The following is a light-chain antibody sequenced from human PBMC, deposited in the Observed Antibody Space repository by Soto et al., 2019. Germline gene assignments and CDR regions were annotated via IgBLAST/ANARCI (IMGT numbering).Light chain of an antibody. V-gene: IGKV3-11*01. CDR1: QSISSS. CDR3: QQRSTWPPFT. J-gene: IGKJ3*01. CDR2: GAS. Sequence: EIVMTQSPVTLSMSPGERATLSCRAGQSISSSLAWYQQKPGQPPRLLIYGASTRATGIPARFSGSGSGTDFTLTISSLEPEDFAVYYCQQRSTWPPFTFGPGTRWISN.